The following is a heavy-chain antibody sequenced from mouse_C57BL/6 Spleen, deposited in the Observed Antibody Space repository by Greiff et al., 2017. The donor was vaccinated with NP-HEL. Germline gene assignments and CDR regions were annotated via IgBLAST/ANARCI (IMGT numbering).Heavy chain of an antibody. V-gene: IGHV5-16*01. Sequence: EVQVVESEGGLVQPGSSMKLSCTASGFTFSDYYMAWVRQVPEKGLEWVANINYDGSSTYYLDSLKSRFIISRDNAKNILYLQMSSLKSEDTATYYCARDLNYGNCWYFDVWGTGTTVTVSS. D-gene: IGHD2-1*01. J-gene: IGHJ1*03. CDR3: ARDLNYGNCWYFDV. CDR1: GFTFSDYY. CDR2: INYDGSST.